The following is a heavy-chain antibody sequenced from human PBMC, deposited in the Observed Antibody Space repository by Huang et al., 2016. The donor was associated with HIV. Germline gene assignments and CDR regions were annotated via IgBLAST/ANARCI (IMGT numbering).Heavy chain of an antibody. J-gene: IGHJ3*01. CDR1: GYSFSIYW. Sequence: EVQLVQSGAEVKKPGESLKISCTGSGYSFSIYWIAWVLQMPGKGLEWMGISYPLEAKSTYSPAFEGHVSISVDKSINTVYLHWSSLKASDTAIYYCAKGRRAFDVWGQGTWVTVSS. CDR2: SYPLEAKS. CDR3: AKGRRAFDV. V-gene: IGHV5-51*03.